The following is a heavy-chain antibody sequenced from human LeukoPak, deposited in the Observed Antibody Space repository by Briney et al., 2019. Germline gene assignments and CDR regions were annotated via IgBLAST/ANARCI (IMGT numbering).Heavy chain of an antibody. Sequence: SETLSLTCTVSGGSISSYYWSWVRQPPGKGLEWIGYIYYSGSTNYNPSLKSRVTISVDTSKNQFSLKLSSVTAADTAVYYCARGGSGYDSFYYYGMDVWGQGTTVTVSS. J-gene: IGHJ6*02. V-gene: IGHV4-59*01. D-gene: IGHD5-12*01. CDR1: GGSISSYY. CDR3: ARGGSGYDSFYYYGMDV. CDR2: IYYSGST.